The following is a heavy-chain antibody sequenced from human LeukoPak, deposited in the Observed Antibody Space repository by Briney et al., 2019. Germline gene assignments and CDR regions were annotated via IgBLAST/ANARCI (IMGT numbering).Heavy chain of an antibody. V-gene: IGHV4-4*07. J-gene: IGHJ3*02. Sequence: SETLSLTCTVSGGSISSYYWSWIRQPAGKGLEWIGRIYTSGSTNYNPSLKSRVTMSVDTSKNQFSLKLSSVTAADTAVYYCALLHFYGSGSYYNDDFDIWGQGTMVTVSS. CDR2: IYTSGST. CDR1: GGSISSYY. D-gene: IGHD3-10*01. CDR3: ALLHFYGSGSYYNDDFDI.